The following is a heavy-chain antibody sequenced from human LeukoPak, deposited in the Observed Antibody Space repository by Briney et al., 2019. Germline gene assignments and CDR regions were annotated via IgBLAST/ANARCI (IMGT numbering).Heavy chain of an antibody. CDR2: ISSSSSTI. Sequence: GGSLRLSCAASGFTFSSYSMNWVRQAPGKGLEWVSYISSSSSTIYYADSVKGRFTISRDNAKNSLYLQMNSLRAEDTAVYYCARGQAAWGFDYWGQGTLVTVSS. CDR1: GFTFSSYS. D-gene: IGHD3-16*01. V-gene: IGHV3-48*01. CDR3: ARGQAAWGFDY. J-gene: IGHJ4*02.